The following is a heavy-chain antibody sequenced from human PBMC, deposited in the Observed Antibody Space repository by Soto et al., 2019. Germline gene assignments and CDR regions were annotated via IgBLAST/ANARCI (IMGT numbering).Heavy chain of an antibody. Sequence: PGGSLRLSCAASGFTFSSYAMSWVRQAPGKGLEWVSAISGSGGSTYYADSVKGRFTISRDNSKNTLYPQMNSLRAEDTAVYYCANPGAYCGGDCLSGYFDYWGQGTLVTVSS. CDR3: ANPGAYCGGDCLSGYFDY. J-gene: IGHJ4*02. V-gene: IGHV3-23*01. CDR1: GFTFSSYA. CDR2: ISGSGGST. D-gene: IGHD2-21*02.